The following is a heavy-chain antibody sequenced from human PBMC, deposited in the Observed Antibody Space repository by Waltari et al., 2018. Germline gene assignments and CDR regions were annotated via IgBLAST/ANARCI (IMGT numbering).Heavy chain of an antibody. J-gene: IGHJ5*02. CDR2: IYHSGST. V-gene: IGHV4-38-2*01. CDR3: ARQTGSSPEDWFDP. Sequence: QVQLQESGPGLVKPSETLSLTCAVSGYSISSGYYWGWIRQPPGKGLEWIGSIYHSGSTYYNPSLKSRVTISVDTSKNQFSLKLSSVTAADTAVYYCARQTGSSPEDWFDPWGQGTLVTVSS. CDR1: GYSISSGYY. D-gene: IGHD6-6*01.